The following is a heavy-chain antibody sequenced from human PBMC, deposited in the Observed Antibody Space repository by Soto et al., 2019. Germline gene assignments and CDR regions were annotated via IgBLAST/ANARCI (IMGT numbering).Heavy chain of an antibody. Sequence: SVKVSCKASGGTFSSYAISWVRQAPGQGLEWMGGIIPIFGTANYAQKFQGRVTITADESTSTAYMELSSLRSEDTAVYYCARDKRVIVVVPAVNYYYYYGMDVWGQGTTVTVSS. CDR1: GGTFSSYA. CDR3: ARDKRVIVVVPAVNYYYYYGMDV. V-gene: IGHV1-69*13. D-gene: IGHD2-2*01. J-gene: IGHJ6*02. CDR2: IIPIFGTA.